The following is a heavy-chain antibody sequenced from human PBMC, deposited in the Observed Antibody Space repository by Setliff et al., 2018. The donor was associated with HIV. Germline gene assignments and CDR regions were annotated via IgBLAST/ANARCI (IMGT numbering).Heavy chain of an antibody. J-gene: IGHJ4*03. CDR1: GGSFSDYY. CDR2: INHRGST. D-gene: IGHD6-13*01. V-gene: IGHV4-34*01. Sequence: SETLSLTCAVYGGSFSDYYWTWIRQSPGKGLEWIGEINHRGSTNYNPSLKSRVTVSVDTSKNQFSLKLGSVTAADTAVYYCARESPSSSWFYFDFWGQGTMVTVSS. CDR3: ARESPSSSWFYFDF.